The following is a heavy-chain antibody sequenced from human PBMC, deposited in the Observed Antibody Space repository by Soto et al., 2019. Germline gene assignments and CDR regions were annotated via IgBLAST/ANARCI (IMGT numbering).Heavy chain of an antibody. CDR2: IYYSGST. J-gene: IGHJ4*02. CDR3: AKDPLSHDYGDLDY. Sequence: PSETLSLTSTVSGGSISSYGWSWIRQPPGKGLEWIGYIYYSGSTNYNPSLKSRVTISVDTSKNQFSLKLSSVTAADTAVYYCAKDPLSHDYGDLDYWGQGTLVTVSS. CDR1: GGSISSYG. D-gene: IGHD4-17*01. V-gene: IGHV4-59*01.